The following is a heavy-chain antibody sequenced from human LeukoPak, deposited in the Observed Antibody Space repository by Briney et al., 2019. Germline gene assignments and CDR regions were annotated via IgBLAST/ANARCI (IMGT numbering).Heavy chain of an antibody. D-gene: IGHD6-25*01. J-gene: IGHJ6*03. Sequence: GGSLRLSCAASGFTFTDYSMTWVRQAPGKGLEWVSSISTVSTYTFYSDSVKGRFAISRDNRKNTLYLQMSSLSAEDTAVYYCARDGSGFYYYYYMDVWGRGTAVTVSS. V-gene: IGHV3-21*01. CDR3: ARDGSGFYYYYYMDV. CDR1: GFTFTDYS. CDR2: ISTVSTYT.